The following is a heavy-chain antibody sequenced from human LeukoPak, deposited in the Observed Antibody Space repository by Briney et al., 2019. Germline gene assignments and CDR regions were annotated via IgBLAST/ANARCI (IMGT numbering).Heavy chain of an antibody. CDR3: ARADLDAFDI. Sequence: SQTLSLTCTVSGGSISSNYWSWIRQPPGKGLEWIGYIYYSGSTNYNPSLKSRVTISVDTSKNQFSLKLSSVTAADTAVYYCARADLDAFDIWGQGTMVTVSS. CDR1: GGSISSNY. CDR2: IYYSGST. V-gene: IGHV4-59*01. J-gene: IGHJ3*02.